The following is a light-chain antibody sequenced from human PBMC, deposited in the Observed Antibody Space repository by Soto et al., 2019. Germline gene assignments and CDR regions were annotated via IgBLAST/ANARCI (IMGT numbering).Light chain of an antibody. CDR2: DVS. CDR1: SSDVGGYNY. J-gene: IGLJ2*01. CDR3: SSYAGRNNLV. V-gene: IGLV2-8*01. Sequence: LTQPPSASGSPGQSVTISCTGTSSDVGGYNYVSWYQQHPGKAPKLMIYDVSKRPSGVPDRFSGSKSGNTASLTVSGLQAEDEADYYCSSYAGRNNLVFGGGTQLAVL.